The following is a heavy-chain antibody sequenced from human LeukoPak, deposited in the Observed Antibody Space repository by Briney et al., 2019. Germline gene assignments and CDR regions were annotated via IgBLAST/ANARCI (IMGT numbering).Heavy chain of an antibody. J-gene: IGHJ5*02. D-gene: IGHD3-16*01. CDR3: AREPYDGVWFDP. CDR1: GFTFSSYS. Sequence: PGRSLRLSCAASGFTFSSYSMNWVRQAPGKGLEWVSSISSSSSYIYYADSVKGRFTISRDNAKNSLYLQMNSLRAEDTAVCYCAREPYDGVWFDPWGQGTLVTVSS. V-gene: IGHV3-21*01. CDR2: ISSSSSYI.